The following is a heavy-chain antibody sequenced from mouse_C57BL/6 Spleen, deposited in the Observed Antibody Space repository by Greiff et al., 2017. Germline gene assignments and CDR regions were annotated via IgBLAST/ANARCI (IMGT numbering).Heavy chain of an antibody. CDR2: IDPSDSYT. D-gene: IGHD2-4*01. V-gene: IGHV1-69*01. CDR1: GYTFTSYW. Sequence: VQLQQPGAELVMPGASVKLSCKASGYTFTSYWMHWVKQRPGQGLEWIGEIDPSDSYTNYNQKFKGKSTLTVDKSSSTDYMQLSSLTSEDSAVYFCARSGYYDYDCAMDYWGQGTSVTVSS. CDR3: ARSGYYDYDCAMDY. J-gene: IGHJ4*01.